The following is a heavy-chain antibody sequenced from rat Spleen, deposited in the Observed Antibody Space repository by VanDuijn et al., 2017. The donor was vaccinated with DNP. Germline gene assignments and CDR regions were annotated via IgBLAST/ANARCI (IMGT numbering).Heavy chain of an antibody. CDR3: ARLPGYMDA. V-gene: IGHV5-7*01. CDR1: GFTFSDYN. Sequence: EVQLVESGGGLVQPGRSLKLSCAASGFTFSDYNMAWVRQAPKKGLEWVATISYDGSSTYYRDSVKGRFTISRDNAKSTLYLQMDSLRSEDTATYYCARLPGYMDAWGQGTSVTVSS. J-gene: IGHJ4*01. D-gene: IGHD1-4*01. CDR2: ISYDGSST.